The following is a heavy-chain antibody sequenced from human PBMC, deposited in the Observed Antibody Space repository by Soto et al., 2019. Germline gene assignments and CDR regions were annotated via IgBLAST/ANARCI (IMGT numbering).Heavy chain of an antibody. CDR3: AAFGLVGAPPLDY. Sequence: GASVKVSCKGSGFTFTSSSVQWVLQARGQRLEWIGWIVVGSGNTNYAQKFQERVTITRDMSTSTAYMELSSLRSEDTAVYYCAAFGLVGAPPLDYWGQGTLVTVSS. D-gene: IGHD1-26*01. CDR1: GFTFTSSS. CDR2: IVVGSGNT. V-gene: IGHV1-58*01. J-gene: IGHJ4*02.